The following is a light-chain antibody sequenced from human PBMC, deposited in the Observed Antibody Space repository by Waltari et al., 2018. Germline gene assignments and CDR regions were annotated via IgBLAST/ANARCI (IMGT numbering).Light chain of an antibody. CDR1: NIGPHFD. CDR3: QSSDSSLSGYVI. Sequence: QSVLTQPPSVSGAPGQRVTISCSGSNIGPHFDVHLYQQLPGKAPKLLIFGNSNRPLGVPDRFSGSKSGTSASLAITGLQSEDEAVYYCQSSDSSLSGYVIFGGGTKVTVL. CDR2: GNS. J-gene: IGLJ2*01. V-gene: IGLV1-40*01.